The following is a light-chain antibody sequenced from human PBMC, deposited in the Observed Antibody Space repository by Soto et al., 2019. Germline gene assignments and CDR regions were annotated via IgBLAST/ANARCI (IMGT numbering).Light chain of an antibody. CDR3: TSYTTTSGYV. J-gene: IGLJ1*01. CDR1: SSDVGAYKY. Sequence: QSALTQPASVSGSPGQSITISCTGTSSDVGAYKYVSWYQQLPDKAPKLIIYDVNNRPSGISYRFSGSKSGNTASLTISGLQAEDEADYYCTSYTTTSGYVFGTGTKLTVL. CDR2: DVN. V-gene: IGLV2-14*03.